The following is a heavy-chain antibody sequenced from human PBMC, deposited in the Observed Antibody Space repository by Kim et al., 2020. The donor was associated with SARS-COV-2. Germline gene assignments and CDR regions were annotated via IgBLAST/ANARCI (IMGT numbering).Heavy chain of an antibody. Sequence: GGSLRLSCVASGFSFSGFGYHWVRQAPGKGLEWVAVIWFDGSKTDYADSVKGRFTISRDDSESTVFLHMTSLRADDTAVYYCARAHYDIYAMDVWGQGTTVTVSS. D-gene: IGHD3-9*01. CDR1: GFSFSGFG. CDR2: IWFDGSKT. CDR3: ARAHYDIYAMDV. J-gene: IGHJ6*02. V-gene: IGHV3-33*01.